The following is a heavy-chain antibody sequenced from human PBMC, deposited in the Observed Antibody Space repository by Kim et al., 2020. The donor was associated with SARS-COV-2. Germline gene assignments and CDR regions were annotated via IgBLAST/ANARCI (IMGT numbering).Heavy chain of an antibody. CDR2: INHSGST. CDR3: ARMGPYYYDSSGYRPFDY. CDR1: GGSFSGYY. Sequence: SETLSLTCAVYGGSFSGYYWSWIRQPPGKGLEWIGEINHSGSTNYNPSLKSRVTISVDTSKNQFSLKLSSVTAADTAVYYCARMGPYYYDSSGYRPFDY. D-gene: IGHD3-22*01. V-gene: IGHV4-34*01. J-gene: IGHJ4*01.